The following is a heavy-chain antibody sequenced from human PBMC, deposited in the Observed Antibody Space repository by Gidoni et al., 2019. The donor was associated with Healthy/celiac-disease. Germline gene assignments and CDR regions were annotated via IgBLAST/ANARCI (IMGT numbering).Heavy chain of an antibody. J-gene: IGHJ4*02. CDR1: GFTLGDYA. CDR2: IRSKAYGGTT. V-gene: IGHV3-49*04. D-gene: IGHD3-22*01. CDR3: TRDQHYYDSSGYYLFDY. Sequence: EVQLVESGGGLVQRGRSLRRSCTASGFTLGDYAMSWVRQAPGKGLEWVGFIRSKAYGGTTEYAASVKGRFTISRDDSKSIAYLQMNSLKTEDTAVYYCTRDQHYYDSSGYYLFDYWGQGTLVTVSS.